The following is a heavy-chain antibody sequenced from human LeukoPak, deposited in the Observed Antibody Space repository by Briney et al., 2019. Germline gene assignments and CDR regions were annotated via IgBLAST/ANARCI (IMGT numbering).Heavy chain of an antibody. CDR2: ISSSSSYI. V-gene: IGHV3-21*01. Sequence: TGGSLRLSCAASGFTFSSYSMNWVRQAPGKGLEWVSSISSSSSYIYYADSVKGRFTISRDNAKNSLYLQMNSLRAEDTAVYYCARDLGYDILGVGDYWGQGTLVTVSS. CDR1: GFTFSSYS. CDR3: ARDLGYDILGVGDY. D-gene: IGHD3-9*01. J-gene: IGHJ4*02.